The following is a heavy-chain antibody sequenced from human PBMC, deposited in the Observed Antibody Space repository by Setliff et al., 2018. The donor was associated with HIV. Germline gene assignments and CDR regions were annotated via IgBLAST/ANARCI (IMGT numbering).Heavy chain of an antibody. D-gene: IGHD3-3*01. V-gene: IGHV4-61*08. CDR3: ARGLSIFGVATPGFYSFMDV. Sequence: SETLSLTCTVSGGSISSGGYYWSWIRQHPEKGLEWIGYIHYSGSSNYNPSLKSRVSISLDTSKKQVSLKLNSVTAADTAVYYCARGLSIFGVATPGFYSFMDVWGKGTTVTVSS. J-gene: IGHJ6*03. CDR2: IHYSGSS. CDR1: GGSISSGGYY.